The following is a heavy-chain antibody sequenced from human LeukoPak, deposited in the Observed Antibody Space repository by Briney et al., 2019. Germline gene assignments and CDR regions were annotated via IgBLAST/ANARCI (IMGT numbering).Heavy chain of an antibody. J-gene: IGHJ4*02. Sequence: PSETLSLTCTVSGGSISSVGYYWSSIRQPPGEGLWWSGYIYHRGSAYYNPSLKSRVTISVDRSKNQFSLKLSSVTAADTAVYYCARLTQPRRKWELPHLHSDRPAYWGQGNLVTVSS. CDR2: IYHRGSA. V-gene: IGHV4-30-2*01. D-gene: IGHD1-26*01. CDR3: ARLTQPRRKWELPHLHSDRPAY. CDR1: GGSISSVGYY.